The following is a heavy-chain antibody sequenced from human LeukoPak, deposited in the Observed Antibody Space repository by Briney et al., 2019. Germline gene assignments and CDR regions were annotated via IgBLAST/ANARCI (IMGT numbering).Heavy chain of an antibody. CDR2: IYPGDSDT. D-gene: IGHD6-13*01. CDR1: GYSFTNYW. Sequence: GESLKISCKGSGYSFTNYWIGWVRQMPGKGLGWMGIIYPGDSDTTYSPSFQGQVTISADKSISTAYLQWSSLKASDTAMYYCARRTGQQLVRSFDFWGQGTLVTVSS. V-gene: IGHV5-51*01. J-gene: IGHJ4*02. CDR3: ARRTGQQLVRSFDF.